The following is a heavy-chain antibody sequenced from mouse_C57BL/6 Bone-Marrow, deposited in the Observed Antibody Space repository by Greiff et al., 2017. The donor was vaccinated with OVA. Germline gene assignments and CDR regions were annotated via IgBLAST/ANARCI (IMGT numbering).Heavy chain of an antibody. J-gene: IGHJ1*03. CDR3: ARHRVYYGNYEYFDV. V-gene: IGHV5-12*01. Sequence: DVHLVESGGGLVQPGGSLKLSCAASGFTFSDYYMYWVRQTPEKRLEGVAYISNGGGSTYYPDTVKGRFTISRDNAKNTLYLQMSRLKSEDTAMYYCARHRVYYGNYEYFDVWGTGTTVTVSS. D-gene: IGHD2-1*01. CDR1: GFTFSDYY. CDR2: ISNGGGST.